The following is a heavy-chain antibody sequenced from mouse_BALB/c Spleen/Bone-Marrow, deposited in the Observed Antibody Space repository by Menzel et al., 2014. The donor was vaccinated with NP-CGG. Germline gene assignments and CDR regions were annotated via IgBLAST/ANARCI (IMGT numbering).Heavy chain of an antibody. CDR1: GFTFTDYY. D-gene: IGHD1-2*01. J-gene: IGHJ1*01. V-gene: IGHV7-3*02. CDR3: AGDNYYGYHWYFDV. Sequence: EVQVVESGGGLVQPGGSLRLSCAPSGFTFTDYYVSWVRQPPGKALEWLGFIRNKANGYTTEYSASVKGRFTISRDNSQSILYLQTNTLRSEDSASYYCAGDNYYGYHWYFDVWGAGTTVTVSS. CDR2: IRNKANGYTT.